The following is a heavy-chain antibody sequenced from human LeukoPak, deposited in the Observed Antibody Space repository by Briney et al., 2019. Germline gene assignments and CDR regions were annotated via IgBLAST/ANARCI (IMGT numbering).Heavy chain of an antibody. J-gene: IGHJ3*02. CDR1: GGSIGSYY. CDR2: IYYSGST. Sequence: SETLSLTCTVSGGSIGSYYWSWIRQPPGKGLEWIGNIYYSGSTNSNPSLKSRVTISVDTSKNQFSLKLSSVTAADTVVYYCARRNDFDIWGQGTMVTVSS. V-gene: IGHV4-59*08. CDR3: ARRNDFDI.